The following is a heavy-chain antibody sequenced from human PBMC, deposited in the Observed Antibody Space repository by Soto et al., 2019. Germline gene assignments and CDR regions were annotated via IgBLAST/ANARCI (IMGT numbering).Heavy chain of an antibody. J-gene: IGHJ6*02. V-gene: IGHV4-31*03. CDR3: ARDREEYYYGMDV. CDR1: GGSISSGGYY. Sequence: QVQLQESGPGLVKPSQTLSLTCTVSGGSISSGGYYWIWIRQHPGKGLEWIGYIYYSGSTYYNPSLQSRVNISVDTSKNQFSPKLSSVTAAYTAVYYCARDREEYYYGMDVWGQGTTVTVCS. CDR2: IYYSGST.